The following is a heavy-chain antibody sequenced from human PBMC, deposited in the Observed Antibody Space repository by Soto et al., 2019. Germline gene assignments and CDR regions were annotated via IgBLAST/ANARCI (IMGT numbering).Heavy chain of an antibody. CDR2: ISGSGGST. V-gene: IGHV3-23*01. D-gene: IGHD3-3*01. J-gene: IGHJ4*02. CDR1: GFTFSSYA. Sequence: EVQLLESGGGLVQPGGSLRLSCAASGFTFSSYAMSWVRQAPGKGLEWVSAISGSGGSTYYADSVKGRFTISRDNSKNTLYLQMNSLRAEDTAVYYCAKDEFPHYDFWSGYKNWGQGTLVTVSS. CDR3: AKDEFPHYDFWSGYKN.